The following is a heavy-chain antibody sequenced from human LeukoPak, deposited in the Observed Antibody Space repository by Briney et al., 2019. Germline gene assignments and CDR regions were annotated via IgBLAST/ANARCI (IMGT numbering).Heavy chain of an antibody. CDR2: INSDGSST. CDR3: ARGYCSSTSCPKAYYFDY. D-gene: IGHD2-2*01. V-gene: IGHV3-74*01. CDR1: GFTFSSYW. Sequence: GGSLRLSCAASGFTFSSYWMHWVRQAPGKGLVWVSRINSDGSSTSYADFVKGRFTISRDNAKNTLYLQMNGLRAEDTAVYYCARGYCSSTSCPKAYYFDYWGQGTLVTVSS. J-gene: IGHJ4*02.